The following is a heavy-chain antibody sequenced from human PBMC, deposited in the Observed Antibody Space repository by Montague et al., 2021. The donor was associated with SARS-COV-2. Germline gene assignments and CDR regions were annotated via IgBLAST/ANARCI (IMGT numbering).Heavy chain of an antibody. J-gene: IGHJ4*02. CDR3: VRDPAPSGSGTFYDY. CDR1: GDSVSHDF. D-gene: IGHD1-26*01. Sequence: LSLTCTVSGDSVSHDFWTWIRQPPGKGLEWIGYVYYSRSSSYNPSLRGRVSIAVDTSKSQFSLRLSTVTAADTAIYYCVRDPAPSGSGTFYDYWGQGTLVAVSS. V-gene: IGHV4-59*02. CDR2: VYYSRSS.